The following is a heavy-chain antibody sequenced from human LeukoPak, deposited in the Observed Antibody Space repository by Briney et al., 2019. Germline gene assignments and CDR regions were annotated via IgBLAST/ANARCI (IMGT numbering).Heavy chain of an antibody. D-gene: IGHD1-26*01. V-gene: IGHV3-21*01. CDR1: GFTFSTYN. CDR2: ISSSSNYI. Sequence: GGSLRLSCAASGFTFSTYNMNWVRQAPGKGLEWVSSISSSSNYIYYADSVKGRFTISRDNAKNSLYLQMNSLRAEDTDVYYCARDVGASAPDAFDVWGQGTMVTVSS. J-gene: IGHJ3*01. CDR3: ARDVGASAPDAFDV.